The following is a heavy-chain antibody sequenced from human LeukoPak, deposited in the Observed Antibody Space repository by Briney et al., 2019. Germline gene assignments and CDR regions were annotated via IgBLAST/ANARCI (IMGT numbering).Heavy chain of an antibody. CDR1: GGSISSYY. CDR2: IYTSGST. CDR3: ARTALGRYCSSTSCLYYYYYMDV. D-gene: IGHD2-2*01. V-gene: IGHV4-4*07. J-gene: IGHJ6*03. Sequence: SETLSLTCTVSGGSISSYYWSWIRQPAGKGLEWIGRIYTSGSTNYNPSLKSRVTMSVDTSKNQFSLKLSSVTAADTAVYYCARTALGRYCSSTSCLYYYYYMDVWGKGTTVTVSS.